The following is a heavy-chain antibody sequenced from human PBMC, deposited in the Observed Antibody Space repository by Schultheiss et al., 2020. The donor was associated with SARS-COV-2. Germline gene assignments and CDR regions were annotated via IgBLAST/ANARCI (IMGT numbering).Heavy chain of an antibody. CDR3: ARSDYSNYQPLAFSL. CDR1: GFTFSSYG. J-gene: IGHJ6*02. D-gene: IGHD4-11*01. Sequence: GGSLRLSCAASGFTFSSYGMHWVRQAPGKGLEWVAVIWYDGSNKYYADSVKGRFTISRDNSKNTLYLQMNSLRAEDTAVYYCARSDYSNYQPLAFSLWGQGTTVTVSS. CDR2: IWYDGSNK. V-gene: IGHV3-33*01.